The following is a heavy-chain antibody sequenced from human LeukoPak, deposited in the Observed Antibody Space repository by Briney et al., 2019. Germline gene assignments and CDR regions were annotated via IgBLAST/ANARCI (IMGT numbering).Heavy chain of an antibody. J-gene: IGHJ6*02. V-gene: IGHV1-18*01. CDR1: GYTFTSYG. Sequence: ASVKVSCKASGYTFTSYGISWVRQAPGQGLEWMGWISAYNGNTNYAQKLQGRVTMTTDTSTSTAYMGLRSLRSDDTAVYYCARDATCSSTSCYTYYYYGMDVWGQGTTVTVSS. D-gene: IGHD2-2*02. CDR2: ISAYNGNT. CDR3: ARDATCSSTSCYTYYYYGMDV.